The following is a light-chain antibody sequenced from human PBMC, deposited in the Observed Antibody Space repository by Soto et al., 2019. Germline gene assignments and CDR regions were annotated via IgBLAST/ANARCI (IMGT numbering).Light chain of an antibody. V-gene: IGKV2-30*01. CDR1: QSLVYSDGNTY. CDR2: KDS. Sequence: DIVMTQFPLSLPVTLGQPASISCRSSQSLVYSDGNTYLNCFQQRPGQSPRRLTHKDSNRDSGVXDRISGSGSGTDFTLKISRVEADDVGVHYCMEGAQYTFGQGTNLEIK. CDR3: MEGAQYT. J-gene: IGKJ2*01.